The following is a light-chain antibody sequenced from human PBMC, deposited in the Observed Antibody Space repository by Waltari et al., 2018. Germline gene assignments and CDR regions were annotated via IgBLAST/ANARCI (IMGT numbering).Light chain of an antibody. CDR1: QTIDSF. CDR3: QQTYFFPFT. CDR2: AAS. V-gene: IGKV1-39*01. Sequence: DIQMTQSPSSLSASIADRVTITCRASQTIDSFLSWYQQKPGKAPKLLIYAASTLHSGVPSRFSGAESGTDFTLTVSSLQPEDFATYYCQQTYFFPFTFGQGTKLEI. J-gene: IGKJ2*01.